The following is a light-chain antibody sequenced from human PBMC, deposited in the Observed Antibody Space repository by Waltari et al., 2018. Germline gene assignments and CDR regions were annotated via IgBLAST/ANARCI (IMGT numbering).Light chain of an antibody. CDR3: QQYNNWPDT. Sequence: EIVMTRSPATLSVSPGERATLSCRASQSVSSNLAWYQQKPGQAPRLLIYGASTRATGIPARFSGSGSGTEFTLTISSLQSEDFAVYYCQQYNNWPDTFGGGTKVEIK. CDR1: QSVSSN. V-gene: IGKV3-15*01. CDR2: GAS. J-gene: IGKJ4*01.